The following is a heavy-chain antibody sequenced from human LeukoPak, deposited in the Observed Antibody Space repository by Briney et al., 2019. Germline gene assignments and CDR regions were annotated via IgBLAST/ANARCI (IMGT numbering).Heavy chain of an antibody. CDR3: AGGNSMDV. D-gene: IGHD1/OR15-1a*01. CDR1: GFPFSNSW. CDR2: TKSEGSGI. V-gene: IGHV3-7*03. Sequence: GGSLRLSCAVSGFPFSNSWMYGVRQAPGKGREGVANTKSEGSGISYVDSVKGRFIISRDNARTSLYLQMNRLRVEDTAVYFCAGGNSMDVWGKGTAVTVSS. J-gene: IGHJ6*04.